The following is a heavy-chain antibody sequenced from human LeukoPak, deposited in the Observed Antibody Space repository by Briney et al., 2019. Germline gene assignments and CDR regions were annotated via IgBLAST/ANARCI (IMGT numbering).Heavy chain of an antibody. Sequence: SETLSLTCTVSGGSIISGTFQWTWLRQPAGKGLEWIGHIYTSGSTNYNPSLKSRVTMSVDTSKNQFSLKLSSVTAADTAVYYCARDGYKYYYYYYMDVWGKGTTVTISS. CDR1: GGSIISGTFQ. V-gene: IGHV4-61*09. CDR3: ARDGYKYYYYYYMDV. D-gene: IGHD5-24*01. J-gene: IGHJ6*03. CDR2: IYTSGST.